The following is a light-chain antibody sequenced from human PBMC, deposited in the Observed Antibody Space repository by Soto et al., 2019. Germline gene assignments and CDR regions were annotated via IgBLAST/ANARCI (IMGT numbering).Light chain of an antibody. CDR1: QSVSSSY. CDR3: QQYGSSPLVT. J-gene: IGKJ5*01. CDR2: GAS. V-gene: IGKV3-20*01. Sequence: EIVLTQSPGTLSLSPGERATLSCRASQSVSSSYLAWYQQKPGQAPRLLIYGASSRATGIPDRFSGSGSGTDFPRTISRLEPEDFAVYYCQQYGSSPLVTFGQGTRLEIK.